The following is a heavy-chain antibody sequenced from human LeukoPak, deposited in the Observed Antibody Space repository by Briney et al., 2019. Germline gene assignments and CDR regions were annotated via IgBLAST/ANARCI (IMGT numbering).Heavy chain of an antibody. CDR2: IIPIFGTA. CDR3: ARDQSSSGWYYFDY. Sequence: GASVKVSCKASGYTFTSYGISWVRQAPGQGLEWMGGIIPIFGTANYAQKFQGRVTITADESTSTAYMELSSLRSEDTAVYYCARDQSSSGWYYFDYWGQGTLVTVSS. CDR1: GYTFTSYG. V-gene: IGHV1-69*13. J-gene: IGHJ4*02. D-gene: IGHD6-19*01.